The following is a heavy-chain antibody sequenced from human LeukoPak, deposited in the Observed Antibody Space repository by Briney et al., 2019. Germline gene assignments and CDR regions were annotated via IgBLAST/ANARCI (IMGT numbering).Heavy chain of an antibody. CDR1: GFFFTDYA. D-gene: IGHD6-13*01. J-gene: IGHJ4*02. CDR3: ARGGRGGNSWTIIDF. V-gene: IGHV3-13*01. Sequence: GGSLRLSCAPSGFFFTDYAMHWVRQSTEKGLEWLSGIGSAGDTYHPDSVRGRFTISRDIAGNSLYLQMNSLGAGDTAVYYCARGGRGGNSWTIIDFWGQGALVTVSS. CDR2: IGSAGDT.